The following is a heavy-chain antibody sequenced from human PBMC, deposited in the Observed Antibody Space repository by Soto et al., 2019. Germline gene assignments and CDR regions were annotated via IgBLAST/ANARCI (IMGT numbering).Heavy chain of an antibody. J-gene: IGHJ4*02. D-gene: IGHD1-1*01. CDR2: IKQDGSDK. CDR1: GFNFDNYW. Sequence: PGGSLRLSCAASGFNFDNYWMAWVRQAPGKGLEWVANIKQDGSDKNYVDSVKGRFTISRDNAKNSLYLQMSSLRAEDSAVYSCARDTTGILEYWGQGTQVTVSS. V-gene: IGHV3-7*01. CDR3: ARDTTGILEY.